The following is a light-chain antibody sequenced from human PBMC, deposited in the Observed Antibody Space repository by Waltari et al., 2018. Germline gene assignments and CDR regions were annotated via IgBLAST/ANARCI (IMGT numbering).Light chain of an antibody. CDR3: GSWDSSLNAWV. V-gene: IGLV1-51*01. J-gene: IGLJ3*02. CDR2: ENN. CDR1: YSNIGNKY. Sequence: QSVLTQPPSVSAAPGQKVTISCSGSYSNIGNKYVSWYQQLPGTAPKLLIYENNKRPSGIPDRFSGSQSDTSATLGITGLQTGDEADYYCGSWDSSLNAWVFDGGTKVTVL.